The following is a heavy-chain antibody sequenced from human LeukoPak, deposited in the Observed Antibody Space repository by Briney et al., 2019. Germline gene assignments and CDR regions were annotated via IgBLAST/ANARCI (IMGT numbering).Heavy chain of an antibody. CDR1: DDSISDYY. J-gene: IGHJ4*02. CDR2: IYYSGST. CDR3: AREYYYDSSGPYFDY. Sequence: SETLSLTCTVSDDSISDYYWSWIRQPPGKGLEWIGYIYYSGSTYYNPSLKSRVTISVDTSKNQFSLKLSSVTAADTAVYYCAREYYYDSSGPYFDYWGQGTLVTVSS. D-gene: IGHD3-22*01. V-gene: IGHV4-59*12.